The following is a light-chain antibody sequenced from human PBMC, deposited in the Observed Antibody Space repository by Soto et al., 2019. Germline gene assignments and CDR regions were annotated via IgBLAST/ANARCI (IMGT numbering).Light chain of an antibody. CDR1: SSNIGIYTL. CDR3: CSYASIIVV. Sequence: QSVLTQPASVSGSPGQSITLSCTGTSSNIGIYTLVSWYQQYPGKAPKLIIYGDSKRPSGVSHRFSGSKSGNTASLTISGLQAEDEADYYCCSYASIIVVFGGGTKLTVL. V-gene: IGLV2-23*01. J-gene: IGLJ2*01. CDR2: GDS.